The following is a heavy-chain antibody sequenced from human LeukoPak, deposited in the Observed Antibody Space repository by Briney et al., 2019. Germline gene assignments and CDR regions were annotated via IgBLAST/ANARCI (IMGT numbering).Heavy chain of an antibody. CDR1: GYTFTSYD. CDR2: MNPNSGNT. J-gene: IGHJ6*03. V-gene: IGHV1-8*03. CDR3: ARGSGDYYYFYYTDV. Sequence: GASVKVSCKASGYTFTSYDINWVRQATGQGLEWMGWMNPNSGNTGYAQKFQGRVTITRNTSISTAYMGLSSLRSEETAVYHCARGSGDYYYFYYTDVWGKGTTVTVSS. D-gene: IGHD7-27*01.